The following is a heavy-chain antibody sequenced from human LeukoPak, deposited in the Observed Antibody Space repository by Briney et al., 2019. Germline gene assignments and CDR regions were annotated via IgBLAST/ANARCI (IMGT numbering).Heavy chain of an antibody. Sequence: GESLKISCKGSGYSFTSYWIGWVRQMPGKGLEWMGIIYPGDSDTRYSPSFQGQVTISADKSISTAYLQWSSLKASDTAMYYCARSYYGSGTYYYMDVWGKGTTVTVSS. CDR2: IYPGDSDT. J-gene: IGHJ6*03. CDR1: GYSFTSYW. D-gene: IGHD3-10*01. V-gene: IGHV5-51*01. CDR3: ARSYYGSGTYYYMDV.